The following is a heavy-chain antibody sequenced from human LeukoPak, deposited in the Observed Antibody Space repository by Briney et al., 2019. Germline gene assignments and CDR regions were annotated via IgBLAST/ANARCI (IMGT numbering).Heavy chain of an antibody. V-gene: IGHV3-74*01. J-gene: IGHJ4*02. CDR1: GFTFSSYW. CDR3: ARVYCSGASCSSYFDY. Sequence: PGGSLRLSCEASGFTFSSYWMHWVRQAPGKGLVWVSRINSDGSTTTYADSVRGRFTISRDNAKNSLSLQMNSLRAEDTAVYYCARVYCSGASCSSYFDYWGQGTLVTVSS. CDR2: INSDGSTT. D-gene: IGHD2-15*01.